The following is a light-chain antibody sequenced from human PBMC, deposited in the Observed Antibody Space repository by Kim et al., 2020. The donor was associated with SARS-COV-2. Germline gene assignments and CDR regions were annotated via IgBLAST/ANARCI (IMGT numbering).Light chain of an antibody. V-gene: IGLV2-18*02. CDR2: EVS. CDR1: SSGVGNYNR. J-gene: IGLJ2*01. Sequence: PGQSVTISCTGTSSGVGNYNRVSWYQQPPGAAPKLIIYEVSQRPSGVPDRFSGSKSGNTAYLTISGLQAEDEADYYCSSYRSTTALFGGGTQLTVL. CDR3: SSYRSTTAL.